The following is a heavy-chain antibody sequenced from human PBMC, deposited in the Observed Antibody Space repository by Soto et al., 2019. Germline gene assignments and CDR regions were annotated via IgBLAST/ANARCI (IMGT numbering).Heavy chain of an antibody. J-gene: IGHJ6*02. D-gene: IGHD3-9*01. CDR2: ISAYNGNT. V-gene: IGHV1-18*01. CDR1: GYTFTSYG. Sequence: ASVKVSCKASGYTFTSYGISWVLQAPGQGLEWMGWISAYNGNTNYAQKLQGRVTMTTDTSTSTAYMELRSLRSDDTAVYYCVRDEGYDILTGYSTDYYYGMDVWGQGTTVTVSS. CDR3: VRDEGYDILTGYSTDYYYGMDV.